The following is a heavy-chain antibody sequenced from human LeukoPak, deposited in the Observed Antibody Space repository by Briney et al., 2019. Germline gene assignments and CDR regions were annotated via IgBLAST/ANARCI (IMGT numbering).Heavy chain of an antibody. Sequence: SETLSLTCAVSTFSISSGYYWGWIRQPPGKGLEWIGSTYHSGSTYYNPSLKSRLTISVDTSKNQFSLKLSSVTAADTAVYYCARRGVIAARLFDYWGQGTLVTVSS. CDR3: ARRGVIAARLFDY. D-gene: IGHD6-6*01. CDR1: TFSISSGYY. J-gene: IGHJ4*02. CDR2: TYHSGST. V-gene: IGHV4-38-2*01.